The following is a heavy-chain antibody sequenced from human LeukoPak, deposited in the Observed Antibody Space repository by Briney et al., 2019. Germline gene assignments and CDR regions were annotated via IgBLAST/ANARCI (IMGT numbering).Heavy chain of an antibody. D-gene: IGHD2-15*01. J-gene: IGHJ5*02. CDR2: ISAYNGNT. Sequence: ASVKVSCKASGYTFTSYGISWVGQPPGQGLEWMGCISAYNGNTNYAQKLQGRVTMTTDTSTSTAYIEVMSLRSDDTAVYYCARDYCSGGSCYSSNWFDPWGQGTLVTVSS. CDR3: ARDYCSGGSCYSSNWFDP. V-gene: IGHV1-18*01. CDR1: GYTFTSYG.